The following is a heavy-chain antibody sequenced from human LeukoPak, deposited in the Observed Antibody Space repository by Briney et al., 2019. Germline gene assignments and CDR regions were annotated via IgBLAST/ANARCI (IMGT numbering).Heavy chain of an antibody. CDR1: GFTFSNYW. V-gene: IGHV3-74*01. CDR2: INSDGSTT. J-gene: IGHJ6*03. Sequence: PGGSLRLSCAASGFTFSNYWMHWVRQAPGKGLVWVSCINSDGSTTSYADSVKGRFTISRDNAKNTLYLQMNTLRAEDTAVYYCARDVGYTDVWGKGTTVTVSS. CDR3: ARDVGYTDV.